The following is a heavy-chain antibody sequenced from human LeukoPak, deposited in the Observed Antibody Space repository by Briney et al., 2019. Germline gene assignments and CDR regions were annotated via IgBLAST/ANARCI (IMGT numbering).Heavy chain of an antibody. D-gene: IGHD6-13*01. J-gene: IGHJ3*02. CDR3: ARQSYSSSWYNAFDI. CDR1: GGSISSFY. V-gene: IGHV4-59*01. Sequence: SETLSLTCTVSGGSISSFYWSWIRQPPGKELEWIGYIYYRGSTNYNPSLKSRVTISVDTSKNQFSLKLSSVTAADTAVYYCARQSYSSSWYNAFDIWGQGTMVTVSS. CDR2: IYYRGST.